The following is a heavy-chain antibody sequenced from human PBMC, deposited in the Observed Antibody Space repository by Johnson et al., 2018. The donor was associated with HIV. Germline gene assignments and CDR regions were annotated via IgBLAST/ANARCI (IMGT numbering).Heavy chain of an antibody. CDR1: GFTFSDYY. Sequence: QMQLVESGGGLVKPGGSLRLSCAASGFTFSDYYMSWIRQAPGKGLEWVAIISYDGSNKYYADSVKGRFAISRDNSKNTLYLQMNSLRAEDTAVYYCARAGRGYGFDIWGQGTMVTVSS. V-gene: IGHV3-30*09. CDR3: ARAGRGYGFDI. J-gene: IGHJ3*02. D-gene: IGHD3-10*01. CDR2: ISYDGSNK.